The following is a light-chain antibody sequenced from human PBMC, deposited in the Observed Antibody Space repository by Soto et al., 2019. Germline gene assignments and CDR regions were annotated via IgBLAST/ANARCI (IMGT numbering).Light chain of an antibody. CDR1: SSNIGAGFD. Sequence: QSVLTQSPSMSGAPGQRVIISCTGSSSNIGAGFDVHWYQQIPGKAPRLLIYGNINRPSGVPDRFSGSKSGTSASLAISGLQSEDEADYYCAAWDDNLNGVVFGGGTKLTVL. CDR3: AAWDDNLNGVV. V-gene: IGLV1-40*01. J-gene: IGLJ2*01. CDR2: GNI.